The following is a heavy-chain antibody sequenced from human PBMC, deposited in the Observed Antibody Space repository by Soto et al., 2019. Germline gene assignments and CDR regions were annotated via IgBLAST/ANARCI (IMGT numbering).Heavy chain of an antibody. Sequence: EVQLVESGGGLVQPGESLRLSCAASGFTVSSNYMSWVRQAPGKGLEWVSIIYSGGSTYYADSVKGRFTISRDNSMNTLYLQMNSLRAEDTAVYYCARESIVGATNTFDYWGQGTLVTVSS. CDR2: IYSGGST. CDR3: ARESIVGATNTFDY. D-gene: IGHD1-26*01. CDR1: GFTVSSNY. J-gene: IGHJ4*02. V-gene: IGHV3-66*01.